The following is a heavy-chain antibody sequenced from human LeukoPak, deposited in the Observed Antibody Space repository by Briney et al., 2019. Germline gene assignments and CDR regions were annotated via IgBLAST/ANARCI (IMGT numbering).Heavy chain of an antibody. CDR3: ARGWDYDSGGRPTAYVY. V-gene: IGHV1-69*13. D-gene: IGHD3-22*01. CDR2: IIPIFGTA. J-gene: IGHJ4*02. Sequence: ASVKVSCKASGGTFINYAINWVRQAPGPGLEWMGGIIPIFGTANYAQKFQGRVTITADESTSSVYMEVNSLKSEDTAVYYCARGWDYDSGGRPTAYVYWGQGTLVTVSS. CDR1: GGTFINYA.